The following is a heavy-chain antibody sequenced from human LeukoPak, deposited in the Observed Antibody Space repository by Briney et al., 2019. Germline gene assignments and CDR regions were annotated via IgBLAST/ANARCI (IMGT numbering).Heavy chain of an antibody. J-gene: IGHJ3*01. D-gene: IGHD2-2*01. V-gene: IGHV4-59*08. CDR1: GGSISNYY. CDR2: MYYSGST. Sequence: SETLSLTRTVSGGSISNYYWSWIRQPPGKGLEWIGYMYYSGSTNYNPSLESRVTISGETSKNQFSLKLISVTAADTAVYYCARSPCTSASCPRRNVFDVWGQGTMVTVSS. CDR3: ARSPCTSASCPRRNVFDV.